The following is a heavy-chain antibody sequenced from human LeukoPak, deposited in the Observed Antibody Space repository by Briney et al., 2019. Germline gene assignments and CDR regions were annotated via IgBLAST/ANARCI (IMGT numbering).Heavy chain of an antibody. CDR2: MKPDGSEK. V-gene: IGHV3-7*03. CDR1: GFTFSNYW. J-gene: IGHJ6*04. CDR3: ARKAYGMDV. Sequence: GSLRLSCAASGFTFSNYWMSWVRQAPGKGLEWVANMKPDGSEKYYVDSVKGRLTISRDNAKNSLYLQMNSLRAEDTAVYYCARKAYGMDVWGKGTTVTVSS.